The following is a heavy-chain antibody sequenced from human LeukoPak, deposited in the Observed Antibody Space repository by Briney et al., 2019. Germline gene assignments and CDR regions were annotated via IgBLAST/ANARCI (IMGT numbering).Heavy chain of an antibody. CDR1: GFTFSSYA. Sequence: GGSLRLSCAASGFTFSSYAMHWVRQAPGKGLEWVAVISYDGSDKYYADSVKGRFTISRDNSKNTLYLQMNSLRAEDTAVYYCAGPSDSSGYYYYFDYWGQGILVTVSS. CDR3: AGPSDSSGYYYYFDY. V-gene: IGHV3-30*04. J-gene: IGHJ4*02. CDR2: ISYDGSDK. D-gene: IGHD3-22*01.